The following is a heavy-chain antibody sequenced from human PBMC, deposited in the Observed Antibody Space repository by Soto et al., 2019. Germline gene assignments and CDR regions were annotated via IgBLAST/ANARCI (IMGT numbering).Heavy chain of an antibody. CDR2: IGSRSDI. V-gene: IGHV3-21*01. CDR1: GFTFSNYS. CDR3: AREYTAWPLAYGLDV. D-gene: IGHD2-2*02. J-gene: IGHJ6*02. Sequence: GGSLRLSCVGSGFTFSNYSINWVRQAPGKGLEWVSSIGSRSDIYYADSVKGRFTISRDNAENSVSLQMNSLRAEDTAVYYCAREYTAWPLAYGLDVWGQGTTVTVSS.